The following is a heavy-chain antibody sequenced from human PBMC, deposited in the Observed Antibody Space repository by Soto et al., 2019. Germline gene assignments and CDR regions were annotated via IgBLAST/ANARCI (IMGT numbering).Heavy chain of an antibody. Sequence: QITLKESGPTLVKPTQTLTLTCTVSGFSLSTRGVGVAGIRQPPGKALEWLALIFWDDDKWYSPSLKSRLTTTEHTSKNQVVITVTNMEPVDTATYYCAHRPRGYAYYCDYWGQGTLVTVSS. D-gene: IGHD5-12*01. CDR2: IFWDDDK. J-gene: IGHJ4*02. V-gene: IGHV2-5*02. CDR1: GFSLSTRGVG. CDR3: AHRPRGYAYYCDY.